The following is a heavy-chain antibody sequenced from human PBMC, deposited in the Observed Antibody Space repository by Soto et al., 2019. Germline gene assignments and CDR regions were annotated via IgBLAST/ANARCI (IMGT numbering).Heavy chain of an antibody. D-gene: IGHD2-21*02. V-gene: IGHV3-74*01. CDR1: GFTFRSDW. CDR2: INSDGSST. CDR3: ARPRPYCGVDCPDS. Sequence: EVQLVESGGGLVQPGGSLRLSCAASGFTFRSDWMHWVRQAPGKGLVWVSRINSDGSSTSYADSLKGRFTISRDNAKNTLYLQMNSLRAEDTAVYYCARPRPYCGVDCPDSWGQGTLVTVSS. J-gene: IGHJ4*02.